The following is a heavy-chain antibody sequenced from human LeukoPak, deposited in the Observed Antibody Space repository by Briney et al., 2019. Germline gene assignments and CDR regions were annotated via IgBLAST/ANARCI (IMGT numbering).Heavy chain of an antibody. Sequence: GRSLRLSCAAPGFTFDDYAMHWVRPALGKGLEWVSGISWNSGSIGYADSVKGRFTISRDNAKNSLYLHMNSLRAEDTALYYCAKDPYDILTGLIFDYRGQGTLVTVSS. D-gene: IGHD3-9*01. CDR2: ISWNSGSI. CDR1: GFTFDDYA. J-gene: IGHJ4*02. V-gene: IGHV3-9*01. CDR3: AKDPYDILTGLIFDY.